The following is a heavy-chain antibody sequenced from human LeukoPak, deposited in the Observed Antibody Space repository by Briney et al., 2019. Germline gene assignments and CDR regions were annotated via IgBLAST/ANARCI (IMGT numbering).Heavy chain of an antibody. J-gene: IGHJ4*02. V-gene: IGHV4-38-2*02. CDR2: FYQSGIF. CDR3: ARDGGASQSDY. Sequence: SETLSLTRTVSGYSITSGYHWGWIRQPPDKGLEWIGNFYQSGIFNYNPSLKSRVTISVDASKDQFSLKLSSVTAADTAVYYCARDGGASQSDYWGQGTLVTVSS. D-gene: IGHD3-3*01. CDR1: GYSITSGYH.